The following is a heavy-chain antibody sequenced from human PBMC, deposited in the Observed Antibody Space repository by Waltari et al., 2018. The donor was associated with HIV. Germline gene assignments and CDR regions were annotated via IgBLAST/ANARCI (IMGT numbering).Heavy chain of an antibody. CDR2: VFHSGTA. J-gene: IGHJ3*01. V-gene: IGHV4-38-2*02. Sequence: QVRLQESGPGLGQPSETLWLSCTVPGYTGNSDFFWGWVRQSPGRSLEWLGCVFHSGTASYNPSLKSRLFMSVDTSKETFSLYLTSLIVGDTAKYFLVREWTSDKPFDVWGQG. CDR1: GYTGNSDFF. CDR3: VREWTSDKPFDV. D-gene: IGHD3-3*01.